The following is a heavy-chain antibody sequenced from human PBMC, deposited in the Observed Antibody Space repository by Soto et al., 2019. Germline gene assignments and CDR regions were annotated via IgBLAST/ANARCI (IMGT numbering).Heavy chain of an antibody. J-gene: IGHJ6*03. CDR2: ISGSGGST. CDR1: GFTFSSCA. CDR3: AKMRGSGSRYFYSMDV. D-gene: IGHD3-10*01. V-gene: IGHV3-23*01. Sequence: GGSLRLSCAASGFTFSSCAMTWVRQAPGKGLEWVSTISGSGGSTYYADSVKGRFTISRDNPNNTLFLQMNSLRAEDTAVYYCAKMRGSGSRYFYSMDVWGKGTTVTVSS.